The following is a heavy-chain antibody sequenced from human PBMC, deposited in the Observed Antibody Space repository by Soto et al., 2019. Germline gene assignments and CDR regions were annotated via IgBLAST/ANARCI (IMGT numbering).Heavy chain of an antibody. D-gene: IGHD4-17*01. CDR1: GGSVTNSSYY. Sequence: SETLSLTCTVSGGSVTNSSYYWGWIRQSPGKGLEWIGSVYYRGRSYSKSSVKSRVTISVDTSKNRFSLSLNSVTASDTAVYFCVSQRTTVPTQAYFDYWGPGALVTVPS. J-gene: IGHJ4*02. V-gene: IGHV4-39*01. CDR2: VYYRGRS. CDR3: VSQRTTVPTQAYFDY.